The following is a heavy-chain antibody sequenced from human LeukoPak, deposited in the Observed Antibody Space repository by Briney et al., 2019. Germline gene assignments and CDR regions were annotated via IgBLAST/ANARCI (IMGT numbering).Heavy chain of an antibody. CDR1: GFTFSSYS. Sequence: GGSLRLSCAASGFTFSSYSMNWVRQAPGKGLEWVSSISSSSSYIYYADSVKGRFTISRDNAKNSLYLQMNSLRAEDTAVYYCAKDRNQDYGSPYYFDYWGQGTLVTVSS. CDR2: ISSSSSYI. D-gene: IGHD4-17*01. V-gene: IGHV3-21*04. CDR3: AKDRNQDYGSPYYFDY. J-gene: IGHJ4*02.